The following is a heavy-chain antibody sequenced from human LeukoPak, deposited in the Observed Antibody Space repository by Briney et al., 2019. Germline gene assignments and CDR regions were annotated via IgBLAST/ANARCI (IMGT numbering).Heavy chain of an antibody. V-gene: IGHV3-7*01. J-gene: IGHJ6*03. CDR3: AREEYGSGSYWDHYYYYMDV. Sequence: GGSLRLSCAASGFTFSSYWMSWVRQAPGKGLESVANIKQDGSEKYYVDSVKGRFTISRDNTKNSLYLQMNSLRAEDTAVYYCAREEYGSGSYWDHYYYYMDVWGKGTTVTISS. CDR2: IKQDGSEK. D-gene: IGHD3-10*01. CDR1: GFTFSSYW.